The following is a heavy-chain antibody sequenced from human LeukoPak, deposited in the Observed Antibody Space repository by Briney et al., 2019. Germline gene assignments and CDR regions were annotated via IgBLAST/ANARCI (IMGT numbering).Heavy chain of an antibody. Sequence: PGGSLRLSCAASGFTFSSYWMNWVRQAPGKGLVWVSCIASDGSSTTYADFVKGRFSISRDNAKNTLYLQMNSLRVEDTAVYYCARGRPHGNDYWGQGTLVTVSS. D-gene: IGHD4-23*01. CDR1: GFTFSSYW. CDR2: IASDGSST. CDR3: ARGRPHGNDY. J-gene: IGHJ4*02. V-gene: IGHV3-74*01.